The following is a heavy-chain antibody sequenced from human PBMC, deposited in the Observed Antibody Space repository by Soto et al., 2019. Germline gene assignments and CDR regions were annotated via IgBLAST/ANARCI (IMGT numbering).Heavy chain of an antibody. CDR2: IWYDGSNK. Sequence: QVQLVESGGGVVQPGRSLRLSCAASGFTFSNYGMHWVRQAPGKGLEWVALIWYDGSNKYYGDSVTGRFTISRDNSNKTLYLQMNSLRDEDTAVYYCARGRPVETAVVSSGFDSWGQGTLVTVSS. D-gene: IGHD5-18*01. V-gene: IGHV3-33*01. J-gene: IGHJ4*02. CDR3: ARGRPVETAVVSSGFDS. CDR1: GFTFSNYG.